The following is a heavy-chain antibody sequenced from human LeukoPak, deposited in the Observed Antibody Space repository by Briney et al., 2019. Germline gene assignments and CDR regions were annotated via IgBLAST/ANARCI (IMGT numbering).Heavy chain of an antibody. V-gene: IGHV3-48*04. Sequence: GGSLRLSCAASGFTFSTYSMNWVRQAPGKGLEWVSYITSSSSTKYYADSVKGRFTISRDNAKNSPYLQMNSLRAEDTAVYFCARLRSYGYYYDGMDVWGQGTTVIVSS. CDR2: ITSSSSTK. D-gene: IGHD3-16*01. CDR3: ARLRSYGYYYDGMDV. J-gene: IGHJ6*02. CDR1: GFTFSTYS.